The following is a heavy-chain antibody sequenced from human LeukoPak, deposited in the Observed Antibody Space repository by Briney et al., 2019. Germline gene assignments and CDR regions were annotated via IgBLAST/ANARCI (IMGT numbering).Heavy chain of an antibody. Sequence: GGSLRLSCAASGFTFSTYAMSWVRQAPGKGLEWVSAIGGSGGSTYYADSVKGRFTISRDNSKNTLYLQMNSLRAGDTAVYYCARAVAAARGVNYFDYWGQGTLVTVSS. D-gene: IGHD3-10*01. J-gene: IGHJ4*02. CDR3: ARAVAAARGVNYFDY. CDR2: IGGSGGST. V-gene: IGHV3-23*01. CDR1: GFTFSTYA.